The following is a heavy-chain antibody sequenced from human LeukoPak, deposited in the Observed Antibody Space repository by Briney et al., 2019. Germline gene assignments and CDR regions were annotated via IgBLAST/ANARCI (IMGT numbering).Heavy chain of an antibody. V-gene: IGHV1-69*13. CDR1: GGTFISYA. J-gene: IGHJ2*01. Sequence: SVKVSCKASGGTFISYAIIWVRQAPGQGLEWMGGIIPIFGTANYAQKFQGRVTITADESTSTAYMELSSLRSEDTAVYYCARGISYYYDSSGLPAYDFDLWGRGTLVTVSS. CDR3: ARGISYYYDSSGLPAYDFDL. CDR2: IIPIFGTA. D-gene: IGHD3-22*01.